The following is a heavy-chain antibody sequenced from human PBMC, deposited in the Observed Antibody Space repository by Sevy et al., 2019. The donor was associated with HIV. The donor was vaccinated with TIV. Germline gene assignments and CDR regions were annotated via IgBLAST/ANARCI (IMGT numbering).Heavy chain of an antibody. Sequence: GGSLRLSCAASGFTFSSYAMSWVRQAPGKGLEWVSAISGGGGRTYYADSVKGRFTISRDNSKNTLYLQMNSLRAEDTAVYYCAKGSLRTTGGDAFDIWGQGTMVTVSS. V-gene: IGHV3-23*01. CDR1: GFTFSSYA. CDR3: AKGSLRTTGGDAFDI. CDR2: ISGGGGRT. D-gene: IGHD1-1*01. J-gene: IGHJ3*02.